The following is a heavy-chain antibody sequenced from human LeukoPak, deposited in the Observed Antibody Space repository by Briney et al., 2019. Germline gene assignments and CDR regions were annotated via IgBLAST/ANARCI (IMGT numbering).Heavy chain of an antibody. CDR1: GFTFDDYA. Sequence: PGGSLRLSCAASGFTFDDYAMHWVRQAPGKGLEWVSGISWNSGSIGYADSVKGRFSISRDNAKNTLYLQMNSLRADDTAVYYCASLLGAYNHYMDVWGKGTTVTVSS. D-gene: IGHD3-16*01. CDR3: ASLLGAYNHYMDV. J-gene: IGHJ6*03. CDR2: ISWNSGSI. V-gene: IGHV3-9*01.